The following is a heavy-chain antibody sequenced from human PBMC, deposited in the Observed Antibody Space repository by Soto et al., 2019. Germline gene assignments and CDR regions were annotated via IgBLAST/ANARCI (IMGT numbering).Heavy chain of an antibody. J-gene: IGHJ4*02. V-gene: IGHV3-23*01. CDR1: GFSFSSYA. CDR2: IRGSGDST. D-gene: IGHD2-15*01. Sequence: EVQLLESGGGLVQPEGSLRLSCAASGFSFSSYAMSWVRQAPGKGLEWVSAIRGSGDSTYYADSVKGRFTISRDNSKNSPYLQLNSRRAEATGAYYCAKMGGGRAATRLRCWGQGNLVTVSS. CDR3: AKMGGGRAATRLRC.